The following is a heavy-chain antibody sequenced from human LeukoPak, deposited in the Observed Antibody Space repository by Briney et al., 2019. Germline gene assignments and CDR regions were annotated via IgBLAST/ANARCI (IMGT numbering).Heavy chain of an antibody. Sequence: SETLSLTCTVSGGSISSYYWSWIRQPAGKGLEWIGRIYTSGSTNYNPSLKSRVTMSVDTSKNQFSLKLSSVTAADTAVYYCGGVGATRGIYYFDYWGQGTLVTVSS. J-gene: IGHJ4*02. CDR2: IYTSGST. CDR3: GGVGATRGIYYFDY. CDR1: GGSISSYY. V-gene: IGHV4-4*07. D-gene: IGHD1-26*01.